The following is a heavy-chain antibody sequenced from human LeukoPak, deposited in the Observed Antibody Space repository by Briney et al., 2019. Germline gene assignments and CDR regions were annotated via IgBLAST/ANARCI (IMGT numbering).Heavy chain of an antibody. CDR2: IYYSGST. D-gene: IGHD6-13*01. CDR1: GVSISSGGYY. CDR3: ARTIAAAGID. J-gene: IGHJ1*01. Sequence: SETLSLTCTVSGVSISSGGYYWSWLRQHPGKGLEWIGYIYYSGSTYYNPSLKSRVTISVDTSKNQFSLKLSSVTAADTAVYYCARTIAAAGIDWGQGTLVTVSS. V-gene: IGHV4-31*03.